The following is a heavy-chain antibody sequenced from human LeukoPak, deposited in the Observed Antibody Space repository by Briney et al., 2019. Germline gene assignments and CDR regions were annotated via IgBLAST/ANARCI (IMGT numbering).Heavy chain of an antibody. D-gene: IGHD1-14*01. CDR1: GFSFSSYD. V-gene: IGHV3-33*01. CDR3: ARDLNREDFDY. CDR2: IWLDGSAE. Sequence: GGSLRLSCAASGFSFSSYDMHWVRQAPGKGLEWVAIIWLDGSAEYYGDSVKGRFTVSRDNSKNTLYLQMDSLRVEDTAVYYCARDLNREDFDYWGQGTLVAVSS. J-gene: IGHJ4*02.